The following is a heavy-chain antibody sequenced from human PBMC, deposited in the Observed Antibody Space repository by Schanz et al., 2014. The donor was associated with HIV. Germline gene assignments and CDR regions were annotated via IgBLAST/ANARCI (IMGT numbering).Heavy chain of an antibody. D-gene: IGHD2-15*01. V-gene: IGHV1-69*01. CDR2: TNPVFGKA. Sequence: QVQLVQSGAEVKKPGSSVKVSCKASGGTVSSSAITWMRQAPGQGPEWMGGTNPVFGKAIYAQKFQGRVTISADESTSTGYMDLSNLRSDDTAVYYCAKDTFELRNSGVFDWWGQGTLVTVSS. J-gene: IGHJ4*02. CDR1: GGTVSSSA. CDR3: AKDTFELRNSGVFDW.